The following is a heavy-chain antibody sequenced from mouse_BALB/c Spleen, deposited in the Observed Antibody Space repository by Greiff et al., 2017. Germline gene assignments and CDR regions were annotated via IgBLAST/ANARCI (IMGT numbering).Heavy chain of an antibody. D-gene: IGHD2-1*01. CDR1: GFTFSSYT. J-gene: IGHJ4*01. Sequence: DVMLVESGGGLVKPGGSLKLSCAASGFTFSSYTMSWVRQTPEKRLEWVATISSGGSYTYYPDSVKGRFTISRDNAKNTLYLQMSSLKSEDTAMYYCTRDGNYYAMDYWGQGTSVTVSS. V-gene: IGHV5-6-4*01. CDR3: TRDGNYYAMDY. CDR2: ISSGGSYT.